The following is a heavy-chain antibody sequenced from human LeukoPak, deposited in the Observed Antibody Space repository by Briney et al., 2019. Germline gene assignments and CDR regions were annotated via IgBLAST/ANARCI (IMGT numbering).Heavy chain of an antibody. Sequence: SETLSLTCTVSGYSISSGYYWGWIRPPPGKGLEWIGIIYHSGSTYYNPSLKSRVTISVDTSKNQFSLKLSSVTAADTAVYYCARIRYCSGGSCYLSAYYYYYYMDVWGKGTTVTVSS. CDR1: GYSISSGYY. V-gene: IGHV4-38-2*02. D-gene: IGHD2-15*01. CDR3: ARIRYCSGGSCYLSAYYYYYYMDV. CDR2: IYHSGST. J-gene: IGHJ6*03.